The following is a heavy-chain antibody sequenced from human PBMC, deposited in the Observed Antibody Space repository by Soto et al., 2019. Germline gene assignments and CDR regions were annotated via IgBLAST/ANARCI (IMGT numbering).Heavy chain of an antibody. Sequence: EVQLLESGGGLVQPGGSLRLSCAASGFTFSSYAMSWVRQAPGKGLEWVSGISGSGGSTYYADSVKGRFTISRDNSKNTLYLQMNSLSAEDTAVYYCAKDLKQWLVPGLDYWGQGTLVTVSS. V-gene: IGHV3-23*01. CDR2: ISGSGGST. J-gene: IGHJ4*02. D-gene: IGHD6-19*01. CDR1: GFTFSSYA. CDR3: AKDLKQWLVPGLDY.